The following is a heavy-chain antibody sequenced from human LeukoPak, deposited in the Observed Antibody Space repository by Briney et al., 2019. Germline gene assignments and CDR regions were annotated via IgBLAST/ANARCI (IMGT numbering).Heavy chain of an antibody. Sequence: KASETLSLTCTVSGGSISSSSYYWGWIRQPPGKGLEWIGSIYYSGSTYYNPSLKSRVTISVDTSKNQFSLKLSSVTAADTAVYYCATTPRNYGDYGGWFDPWGQGTLVTVSS. J-gene: IGHJ5*02. V-gene: IGHV4-39*07. CDR1: GGSISSSSYY. CDR2: IYYSGST. CDR3: ATTPRNYGDYGGWFDP. D-gene: IGHD4-17*01.